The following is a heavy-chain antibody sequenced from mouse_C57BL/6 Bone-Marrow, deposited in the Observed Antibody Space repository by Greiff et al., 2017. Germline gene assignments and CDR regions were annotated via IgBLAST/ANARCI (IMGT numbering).Heavy chain of an antibody. Sequence: EVMLVESGGDLVKPGGSLKLSCAASGFTFSSYGMSWVRQTPDKRLEWVATISSGGSYTYYPDSVKGRFTISRDNAKNTLYLQMSSLKSEDTAIYYCARQPYNFDYWGQGTTLTVSS. CDR2: ISSGGSYT. CDR1: GFTFSSYG. V-gene: IGHV5-6*01. J-gene: IGHJ2*01. CDR3: ARQPYNFDY.